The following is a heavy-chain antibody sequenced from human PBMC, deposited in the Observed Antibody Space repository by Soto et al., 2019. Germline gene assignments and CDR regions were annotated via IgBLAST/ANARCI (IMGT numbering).Heavy chain of an antibody. CDR3: ARDCSSTSCYLYYYYGMDV. V-gene: IGHV1-18*01. J-gene: IGHJ6*02. Sequence: VASVKVSCKASGYTFTSYGISWVRQAPGQGLEWMGWISAYNGNTNYAQKLQGRVTMTTDTSTSTAYMELRSLRSDDTAVYYCARDCSSTSCYLYYYYGMDVWGQGTTVTVSS. CDR1: GYTFTSYG. D-gene: IGHD2-2*01. CDR2: ISAYNGNT.